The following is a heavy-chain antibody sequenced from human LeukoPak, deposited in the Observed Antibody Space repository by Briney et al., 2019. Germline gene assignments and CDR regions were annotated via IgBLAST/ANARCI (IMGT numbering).Heavy chain of an antibody. D-gene: IGHD3-22*01. Sequence: ASVKVSCKASGYTFTDYYMHWVRQAPGQGLEWMGWINPNSGGTSYAQKFQGRVTMTRDTSIGTAYMELNRLRSDDTAVYYCARGSYDSSDFEYFHHWGQGTLVTVSS. V-gene: IGHV1-2*02. CDR3: ARGSYDSSDFEYFHH. J-gene: IGHJ1*01. CDR1: GYTFTDYY. CDR2: INPNSGGT.